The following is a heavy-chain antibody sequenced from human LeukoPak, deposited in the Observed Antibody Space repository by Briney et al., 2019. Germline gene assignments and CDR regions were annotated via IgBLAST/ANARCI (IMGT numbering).Heavy chain of an antibody. Sequence: SQTLSLTCTVSGGSISSGSYYRSWIRQPAGKGLEWIGRSYTSGSTNYNPSLKSRVTISVDTSKNQFSLKLSSVTAADTAVYYCARSGYSYGYYTNWFDPWGQGTLVTVSS. CDR1: GGSISSGSYY. J-gene: IGHJ5*02. CDR2: SYTSGST. V-gene: IGHV4-61*02. D-gene: IGHD5-18*01. CDR3: ARSGYSYGYYTNWFDP.